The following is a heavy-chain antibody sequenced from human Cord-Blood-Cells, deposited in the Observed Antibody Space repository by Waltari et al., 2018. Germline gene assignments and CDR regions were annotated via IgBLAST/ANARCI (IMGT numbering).Heavy chain of an antibody. CDR3: AREYEYSSSPTISSY. V-gene: IGHV1-69*01. CDR1: GGTFSSYA. D-gene: IGHD6-6*01. CDR2: IIPIFGTA. J-gene: IGHJ4*02. Sequence: QVQLVQSGAEVKKPGSSVKVSCKASGGTFSSYAIRWVRTAPGQGLEWMGGIIPIFGTANYAQKFQGRVTITADESTSTAYMELSSLRSEDTAVYYCAREYEYSSSPTISSYWGQGTLVTVSS.